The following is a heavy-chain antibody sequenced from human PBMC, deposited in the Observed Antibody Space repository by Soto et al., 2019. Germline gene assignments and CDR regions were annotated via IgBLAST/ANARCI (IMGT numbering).Heavy chain of an antibody. CDR3: AYFDWLPY. J-gene: IGHJ4*02. CDR2: VYYDGTT. V-gene: IGHV4-39*01. CDR1: GGSISSSTFY. Sequence: LSLTCTVSGGSISSSTFYWGWIRQPPGKGLEWIGSVYYDGTTYYNPSLRSRVTISVDTSKDQFSLKMSSVTAADTAAYYCAYFDWLPYWGQGTLVTVSS. D-gene: IGHD3-9*01.